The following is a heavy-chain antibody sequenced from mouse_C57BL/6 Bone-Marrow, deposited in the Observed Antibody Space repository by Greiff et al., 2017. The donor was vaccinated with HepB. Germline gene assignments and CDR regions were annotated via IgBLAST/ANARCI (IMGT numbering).Heavy chain of an antibody. Sequence: QVQLKESGAELARPGASVKLSCKASGYTFTSYGISWVKQRTGQGLEWIGEIYPRSGNTYYNEKFKGKATLTADKSSSTAYMELRSLTSEDSAVYFCARGEGFYAMDYWGQGTSVTVSS. CDR1: GYTFTSYG. J-gene: IGHJ4*01. CDR2: IYPRSGNT. CDR3: ARGEGFYAMDY. D-gene: IGHD3-3*01. V-gene: IGHV1-81*01.